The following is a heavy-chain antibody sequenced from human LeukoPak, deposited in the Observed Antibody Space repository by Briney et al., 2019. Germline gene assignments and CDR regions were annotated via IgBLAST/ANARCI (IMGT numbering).Heavy chain of an antibody. J-gene: IGHJ6*02. CDR2: INPSGGST. Sequence: ASVKVSCKASGYTFTSYYMHWVRQAPGQGLEWMGIINPSGGSTSYAQKFQGRVSMTRDTSTSTVYMDQSSLRSEDTAVYYCARALYYFGSGSYSGYYGMDVWGQGTTVTVSS. D-gene: IGHD3-10*01. CDR3: ARALYYFGSGSYSGYYGMDV. CDR1: GYTFTSYY. V-gene: IGHV1-46*01.